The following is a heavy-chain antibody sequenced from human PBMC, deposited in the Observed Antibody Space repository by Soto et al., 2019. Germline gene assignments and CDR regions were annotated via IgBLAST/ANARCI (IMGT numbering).Heavy chain of an antibody. D-gene: IGHD5-18*01. CDR2: ITPIYPTT. V-gene: IGHV1-69*15. Sequence: QVQLVQSGAEVRKPGSSVQVSCKASGGTFYTYTFSWVRQAPGQGLEWMGSITPIYPTTNYAEKFQGRLTVTVDGSTSTAYMELSSLTSDDTAVYYCARIPRYSFPTSDDLDSWGQGTLVTVSS. CDR3: ARIPRYSFPTSDDLDS. J-gene: IGHJ4*02. CDR1: GGTFYTYT.